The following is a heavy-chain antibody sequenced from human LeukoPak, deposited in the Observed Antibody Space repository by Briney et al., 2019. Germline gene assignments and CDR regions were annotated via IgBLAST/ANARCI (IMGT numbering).Heavy chain of an antibody. V-gene: IGHV4-30-2*01. J-gene: IGHJ5*02. Sequence: SETLSLTCTVSGGSISSGGYYWSWIRQPPGKGLEWIGYIYHSGSTYYNPSLKSRVTISVDRSKNQFSLKLSSVTAADTAVYYCARDTGSATIFGVVRDPTNWFDPWGQGTLVTVSS. CDR3: ARDTGSATIFGVVRDPTNWFDP. CDR2: IYHSGST. D-gene: IGHD3-3*01. CDR1: GGSISSGGYY.